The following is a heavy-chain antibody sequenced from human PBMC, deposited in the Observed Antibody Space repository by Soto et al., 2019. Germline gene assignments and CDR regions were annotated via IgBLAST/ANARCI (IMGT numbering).Heavy chain of an antibody. J-gene: IGHJ6*02. CDR2: ISWNSGSI. D-gene: IGHD6-6*01. CDR1: GFTFDDYA. V-gene: IGHV3-9*01. CDR3: AKDGAARFYGMDV. Sequence: PGGSLRLSCAASGFTFDDYAIHCGRQSPGKGLEWVSGISWNSGSIGYADSVKGRFTISRDNAKNSLYLQMNSLRAEDTALYYCAKDGAARFYGMDVWGQGTTVTVSS.